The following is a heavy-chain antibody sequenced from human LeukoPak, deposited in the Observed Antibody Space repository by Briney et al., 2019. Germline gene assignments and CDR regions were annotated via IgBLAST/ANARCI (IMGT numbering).Heavy chain of an antibody. CDR3: ARGLFTMVRVRAITDY. CDR2: INHSGST. V-gene: IGHV4-39*07. J-gene: IGHJ4*02. Sequence: SETLSLTCTVSGGSISSGGYYWSWIRQHPGKGLEWIGEINHSGSTNYNPSLKSRVTISVDTSKNQFSLKLSSVTAADTAVYYCARGLFTMVRVRAITDYWGQGTLVTVSS. D-gene: IGHD3-10*01. CDR1: GGSISSGGYY.